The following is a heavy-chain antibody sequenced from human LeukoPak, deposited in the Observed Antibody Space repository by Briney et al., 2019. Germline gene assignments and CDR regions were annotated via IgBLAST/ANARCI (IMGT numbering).Heavy chain of an antibody. CDR1: GFTFSIYD. CDR3: ARIHPYYYGSGSYLMGYYYFGMDV. J-gene: IGHJ6*02. V-gene: IGHV3-48*03. D-gene: IGHD3-10*01. Sequence: GRSLRLSCAVSGFTFSIYDMNSVRQTPGKGLECISYISGSGSTIYDADSVKGRFTVSRDNAKNSLHLQMNSLRAEDTAVYYCARIHPYYYGSGSYLMGYYYFGMDVWGQGTTVTVSS. CDR2: ISGSGSTI.